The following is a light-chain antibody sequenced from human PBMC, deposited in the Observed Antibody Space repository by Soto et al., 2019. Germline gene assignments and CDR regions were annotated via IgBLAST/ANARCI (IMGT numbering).Light chain of an antibody. V-gene: IGKV3D-15*01. CDR1: QSVSSN. CDR3: QQYNDWPLT. J-gene: IGKJ4*01. Sequence: EIVMTQSPATLSVSPGERATLSCRASQSVSSNLAWYQQKPGQAPSLLIYDISARATGIPTRFSGSGSGTEFTLTISSLQSEDFAVYYCQQYNDWPLTFGGETKVEIK. CDR2: DIS.